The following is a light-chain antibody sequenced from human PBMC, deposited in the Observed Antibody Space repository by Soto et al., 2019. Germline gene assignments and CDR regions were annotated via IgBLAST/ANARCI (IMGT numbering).Light chain of an antibody. Sequence: QSVLTQPASVSGSPGQSITISCTGTSSDVGGYNYVSWYQQHPGKAPKLMICDVSNRPSGVSNRFSGSKSGNTASLTISGLQAEDEAYYYCSSYTSSSTLYVFGTGTKVTVL. CDR1: SSDVGGYNY. CDR2: DVS. V-gene: IGLV2-14*01. J-gene: IGLJ1*01. CDR3: SSYTSSSTLYV.